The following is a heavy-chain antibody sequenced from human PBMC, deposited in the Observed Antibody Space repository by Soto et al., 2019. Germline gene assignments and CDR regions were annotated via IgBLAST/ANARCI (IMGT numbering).Heavy chain of an antibody. D-gene: IGHD5-18*01. Sequence: QITLKESGPTLVKPTQTLTLTCTFSGFSLSTSGVGVGWIRQPPGKALEWLALIYWDDDKRYSPSLKSRRTITKDTSKNQVVRTMTNMDPVDTATYYCAHRRSYGPVYYYFDYWGQGTLVTVSS. V-gene: IGHV2-5*02. CDR1: GFSLSTSGVG. CDR3: AHRRSYGPVYYYFDY. J-gene: IGHJ4*02. CDR2: IYWDDDK.